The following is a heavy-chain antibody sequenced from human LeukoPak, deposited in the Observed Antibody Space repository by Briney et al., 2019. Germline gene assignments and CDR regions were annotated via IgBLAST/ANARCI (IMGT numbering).Heavy chain of an antibody. Sequence: SETLSLTCTVSGGSISSYFWSWIRQPPGKGLEWIGYIYYSGSTNYNPSLKSRVTISVDTSKNQFSLKLSSVTAADSAIYYCARSRYCRGGSCYSAWFGPWGQGTLVTVSS. CDR2: IYYSGST. D-gene: IGHD2-15*01. J-gene: IGHJ5*02. CDR1: GGSISSYF. V-gene: IGHV4-59*01. CDR3: ARSRYCRGGSCYSAWFGP.